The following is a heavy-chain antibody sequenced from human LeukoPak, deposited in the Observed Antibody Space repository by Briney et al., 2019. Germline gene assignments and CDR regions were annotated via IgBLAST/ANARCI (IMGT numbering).Heavy chain of an antibody. CDR2: IIPIFGTA. J-gene: IGHJ4*02. Sequence: SVKVSCKASGGTFSSYAISWVRQAPGQGLEWMGGIIPIFGTANYAQKFQGRVTITADEPTSTAYMELSSLRSEDTAVYYCARDQEQWLVLGYWGQGTLVTVSS. D-gene: IGHD6-19*01. V-gene: IGHV1-69*01. CDR3: ARDQEQWLVLGY. CDR1: GGTFSSYA.